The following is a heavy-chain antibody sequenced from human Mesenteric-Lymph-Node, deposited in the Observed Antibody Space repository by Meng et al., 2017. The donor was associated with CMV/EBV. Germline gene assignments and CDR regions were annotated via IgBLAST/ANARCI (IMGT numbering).Heavy chain of an antibody. Sequence: GGSLRLSCAASGFTFSSYWMSWVRQAPGKGLEWVANIKQDGSEKYYVDSVKGRFTISRDNAKNSLYLQMNSLRAEDTAVYYCARDRRIQLGWFDPWGQGTLVTVSS. CDR1: GFTFSSYW. CDR2: IKQDGSEK. D-gene: IGHD5-18*01. J-gene: IGHJ5*02. V-gene: IGHV3-7*01. CDR3: ARDRRIQLGWFDP.